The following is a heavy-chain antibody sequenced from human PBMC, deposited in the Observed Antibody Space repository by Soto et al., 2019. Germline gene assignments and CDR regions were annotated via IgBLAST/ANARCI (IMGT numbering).Heavy chain of an antibody. CDR1: GGSISSSSYY. CDR3: ARQDFWSGLATNGMDV. J-gene: IGHJ6*02. V-gene: IGHV4-39*01. D-gene: IGHD3-3*01. Sequence: SETLSLTCTVSGGSISSSSYYWGWIRQPPGKGLEWIGSIYYSGSTYYNPSLKSRVTISVDTSKNQFSLKLSSVTAADTAVYYCARQDFWSGLATNGMDVWGQATTVTVSS. CDR2: IYYSGST.